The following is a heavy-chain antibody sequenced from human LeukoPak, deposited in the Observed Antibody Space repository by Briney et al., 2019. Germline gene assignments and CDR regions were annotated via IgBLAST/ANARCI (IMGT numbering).Heavy chain of an antibody. CDR3: ARDSLLWVQWFGELFGNWFDP. Sequence: AAVKVSCKASVYTFTSYGISGVRQAPGQGLEGMGWISAYNGNTNYAQKLPGRVTMTTDTSTSTAYMELRSLRSDDTAVYYCARDSLLWVQWFGELFGNWFDPWGQGTLVTVSS. CDR1: VYTFTSYG. CDR2: ISAYNGNT. J-gene: IGHJ5*02. V-gene: IGHV1-18*01. D-gene: IGHD3-10*01.